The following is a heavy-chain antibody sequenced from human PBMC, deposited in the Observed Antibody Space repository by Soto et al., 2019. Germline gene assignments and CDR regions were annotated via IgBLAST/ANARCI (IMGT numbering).Heavy chain of an antibody. CDR3: AREEEIAVAGNNWFDP. CDR2: TYYRSKWYN. V-gene: IGHV6-1*01. Sequence: PSQTLSLTCVISGDSVSSNSAAWNWIRQSPSRGLEWLGRTYYRSKWYNDYAVSVKSRITINPDTSKNQFSLQLNSVTPEDTAVYYCAREEEIAVAGNNWFDPWGQGTLVTVSS. D-gene: IGHD6-19*01. CDR1: GDSVSSNSAA. J-gene: IGHJ5*02.